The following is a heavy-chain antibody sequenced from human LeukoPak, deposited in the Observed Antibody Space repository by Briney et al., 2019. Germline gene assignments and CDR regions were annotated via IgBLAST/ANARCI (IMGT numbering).Heavy chain of an antibody. V-gene: IGHV3-23*01. D-gene: IGHD4/OR15-4a*01. CDR2: ISGSGVYT. Sequence: GSLRLSCAASGFTFYSYGMNWVRPAPGKGLEWVSGISGSGVYTYYADSVKGRFTISRDNSKNTLYLVMNSLRVDDTAVYYCARRAGAYSHPYDYWGQGTLVTVSS. CDR1: GFTFYSYG. CDR3: ARRAGAYSHPYDY. J-gene: IGHJ4*02.